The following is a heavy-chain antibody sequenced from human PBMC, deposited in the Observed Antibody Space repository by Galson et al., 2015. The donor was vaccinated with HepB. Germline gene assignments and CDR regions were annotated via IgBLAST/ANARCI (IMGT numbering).Heavy chain of an antibody. CDR2: ISSSSSTI. CDR1: GFTFSSYS. D-gene: IGHD2-21*02. Sequence: LRLSCAASGFTFSSYSMNWVRQAPGKGLEWVSYISSSSSTIYYADSVKGRFTISRDNAKNSLYLQMNSLRAEDTAVYYCARVLPVVTAIHGYFDYWGQGTLVTVSS. V-gene: IGHV3-48*01. J-gene: IGHJ4*02. CDR3: ARVLPVVTAIHGYFDY.